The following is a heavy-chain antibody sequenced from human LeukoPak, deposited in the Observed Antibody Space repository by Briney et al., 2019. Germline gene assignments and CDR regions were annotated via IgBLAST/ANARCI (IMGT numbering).Heavy chain of an antibody. CDR1: GGSFSGYY. CDR2: INHSGST. Sequence: KSSETLSFTCAVYGGSFSGYYWSWIRQPPGKGLEWIGEINHSGSTNYNPSLKSRVTISVDTSKNQFSLKLSSVTAADTAVYYCARVDTYYYGSGSYYTHYYYGMDVWGQGTTVTVSS. CDR3: ARVDTYYYGSGSYYTHYYYGMDV. D-gene: IGHD3-10*01. J-gene: IGHJ6*02. V-gene: IGHV4-34*01.